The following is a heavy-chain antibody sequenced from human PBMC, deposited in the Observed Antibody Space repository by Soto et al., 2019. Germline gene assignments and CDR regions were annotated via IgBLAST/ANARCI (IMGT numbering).Heavy chain of an antibody. D-gene: IGHD2-2*02. CDR3: ARGRGYCSSTSCYTSWFDP. J-gene: IGHJ5*02. CDR2: INHSGST. V-gene: IGHV4-34*01. CDR1: GGSFSGYY. Sequence: QVQLQQWGAGLLKPSETLSLTCAVYGGSFSGYYWSWIRQPPGKGLEWIGEINHSGSTNYNPSLKSRVTISVDTSKNQFSLKLSSVTAADTAVYYCARGRGYCSSTSCYTSWFDPWGQGTLVTVSS.